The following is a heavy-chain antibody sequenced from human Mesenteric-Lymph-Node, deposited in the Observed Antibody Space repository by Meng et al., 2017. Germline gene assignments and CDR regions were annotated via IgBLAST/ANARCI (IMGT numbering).Heavy chain of an antibody. D-gene: IGHD1-14*01. CDR2: ITGSGDYT. CDR1: GFTFSNYV. Sequence: GGSLRLSCATSGFTFSNYVMTWVRQAPGKGLEWVSGITGSGDYTDHADSVKGRFTISRDNSNNTLYLQMSSLGVEDTAIYYCAEKAPGSHTLYHWGQGTLVTVSS. J-gene: IGHJ5*02. CDR3: AEKAPGSHTLYH. V-gene: IGHV3-23*01.